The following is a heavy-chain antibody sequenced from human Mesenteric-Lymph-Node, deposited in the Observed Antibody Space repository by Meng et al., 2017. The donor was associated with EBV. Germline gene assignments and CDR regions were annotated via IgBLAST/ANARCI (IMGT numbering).Heavy chain of an antibody. CDR3: ARLDRWELLRGLVY. V-gene: IGHV4-61*01. D-gene: IGHD1-26*01. CDR2: IDYSGST. Sequence: QVEPQEAGPGQVKPSETLLRPCSVSGDSVRSRRYYWVWMRQPPGKGLEWIGYIDYSGSTTYKPSLKSRVTISVDTSKNQFSLKLSSVTAADTAVYYCARLDRWELLRGLVYWGQGTLVTVSS. J-gene: IGHJ4*02. CDR1: GDSVRSRRYY.